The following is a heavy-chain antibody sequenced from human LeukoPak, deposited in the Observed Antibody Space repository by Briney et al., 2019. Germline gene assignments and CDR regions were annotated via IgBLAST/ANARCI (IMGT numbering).Heavy chain of an antibody. CDR3: ARKGRVDGIIDY. D-gene: IGHD2-15*01. Sequence: PGGSLRLSCAASGFTFSSYSMNWVRQAPGKGLEWVSSISSSSSYIYYADSVKGRFTISRDNAKNSLYLQMNSLRAEDTAVYYCARKGRVDGIIDYWGQGTLVTVSS. CDR1: GFTFSSYS. V-gene: IGHV3-21*01. J-gene: IGHJ4*02. CDR2: ISSSSSYI.